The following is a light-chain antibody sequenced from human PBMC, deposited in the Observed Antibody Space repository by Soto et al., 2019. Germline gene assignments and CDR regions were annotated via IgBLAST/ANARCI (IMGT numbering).Light chain of an antibody. V-gene: IGKV3-15*01. CDR1: QSVRTN. J-gene: IGKJ1*01. Sequence: IVMTQSPSILSVSPGERATLSCRASQSVRTNLAWYQHKPGQSPRLLIYGSSNRATGIPARFSGSGSGTEFTLTISSLQSEDFAVYYCQQHNNWPRTLGQGTKVDIK. CDR3: QQHNNWPRT. CDR2: GSS.